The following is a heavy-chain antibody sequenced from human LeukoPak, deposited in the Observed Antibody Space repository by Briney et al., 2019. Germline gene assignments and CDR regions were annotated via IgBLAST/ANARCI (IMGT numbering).Heavy chain of an antibody. J-gene: IGHJ5*02. CDR3: ARGGYYYDSSAYYP. CDR2: IYSGGST. CDR1: GFTVSSNY. V-gene: IGHV3-53*05. D-gene: IGHD3-22*01. Sequence: GGSLRLSCAASGFTVSSNYMSWVRQAPGKGLEWVSVIYSGGSTYYADSVKGRFTISRDNSKNTLYLQMNSLRAEDTAVYYCARGGYYYDSSAYYPWGQGTLVTVSS.